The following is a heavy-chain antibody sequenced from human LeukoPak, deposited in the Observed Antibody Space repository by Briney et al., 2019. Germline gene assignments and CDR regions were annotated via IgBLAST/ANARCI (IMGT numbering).Heavy chain of an antibody. Sequence: GASVKVSCKASGYTFTTYAMTWVRQAPGQGLEWMGIINPSGGSTSYAQKFQGRVTMTRDTSTSTVYMELSSLRSEDTAVYYCARDSEGSPPFDYWGQGTLVTVSS. V-gene: IGHV1-46*01. CDR1: GYTFTTYA. CDR2: INPSGGST. J-gene: IGHJ4*02. D-gene: IGHD1-26*01. CDR3: ARDSEGSPPFDY.